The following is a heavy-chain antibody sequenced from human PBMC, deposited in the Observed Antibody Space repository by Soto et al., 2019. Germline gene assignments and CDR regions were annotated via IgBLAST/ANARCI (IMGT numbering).Heavy chain of an antibody. J-gene: IGHJ4*02. CDR2: INHSGST. Sequence: SETLSLTCAVYGGSFSGYYWSWIRQPPGKGLEWIGEINHSGSTTYNPSLKSRVTISVDTSKNQFSLKLSSVTAADTAVYYCARVSPRYSSSWYDFYPIDYWGQGTLVTVSS. V-gene: IGHV4-34*01. CDR3: ARVSPRYSSSWYDFYPIDY. D-gene: IGHD6-13*01. CDR1: GGSFSGYY.